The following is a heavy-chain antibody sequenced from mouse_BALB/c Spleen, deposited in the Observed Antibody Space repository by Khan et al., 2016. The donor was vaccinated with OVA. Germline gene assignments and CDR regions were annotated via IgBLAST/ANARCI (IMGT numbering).Heavy chain of an antibody. CDR2: IWSGGNT. CDR1: GFSLTTYG. J-gene: IGHJ3*01. CDR3: ASNSYMYYFAY. V-gene: IGHV2-4-1*01. D-gene: IGHD2-14*01. Sequence: QVQLKESGPGLLQPSQSLSITCTVSGFSLTTYGVHWVRQSPGKGLEWLGLIWSGGNTEYNAAFISRLSISKDNSNSQVFFKMNSLQADDTAIYXCASNSYMYYFAYWGQGTLVTVSA.